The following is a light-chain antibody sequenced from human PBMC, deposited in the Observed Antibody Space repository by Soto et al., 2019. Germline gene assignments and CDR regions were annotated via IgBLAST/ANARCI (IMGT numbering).Light chain of an antibody. CDR3: ATWDSSLSAVV. CDR1: SSNIGSNY. V-gene: IGLV1-47*02. Sequence: QSVLTQPPSASGTPGQRVTISCSGSSSNIGSNYVYWYQQLPGTAPKLLIYSNNQRPSGVPDRFSASKSGTSATLGITGLQTGDEADYYCATWDSSLSAVVVGGGTKVTVL. CDR2: SNN. J-gene: IGLJ2*01.